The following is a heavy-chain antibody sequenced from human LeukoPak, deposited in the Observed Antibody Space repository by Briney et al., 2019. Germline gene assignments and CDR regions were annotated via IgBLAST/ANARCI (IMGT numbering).Heavy chain of an antibody. CDR2: IWYDGSNK. CDR3: ARDGPQSYYDILTGYYQGPFDY. Sequence: PGRSLRLSYAASGFTFSSSGMHWVRQAPGKGLDWVAVIWYDGSNKYYADSVKGRFTISRDNSKNTLYLQMNSLRAEDTAVYYCARDGPQSYYDILTGYYQGPFDYWGQGTLVTVSS. V-gene: IGHV3-33*01. D-gene: IGHD3-9*01. CDR1: GFTFSSSG. J-gene: IGHJ4*02.